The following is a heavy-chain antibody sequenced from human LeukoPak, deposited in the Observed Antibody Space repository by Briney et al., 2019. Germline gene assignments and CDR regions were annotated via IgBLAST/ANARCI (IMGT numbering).Heavy chain of an antibody. D-gene: IGHD1-26*01. Sequence: ASVKVSCKASGGTFSSYAISWVRQAPGQGLEWMGRIIPILGIANYAQKFQGRVTITADKSTSTAYMELSSLRSEGTAVYYCARERDSGYIDYWGQGTLVTVSS. J-gene: IGHJ4*02. CDR3: ARERDSGYIDY. CDR2: IIPILGIA. V-gene: IGHV1-69*04. CDR1: GGTFSSYA.